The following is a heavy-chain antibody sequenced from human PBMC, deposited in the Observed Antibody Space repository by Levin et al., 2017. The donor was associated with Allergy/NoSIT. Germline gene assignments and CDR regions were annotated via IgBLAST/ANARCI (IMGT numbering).Heavy chain of an antibody. D-gene: IGHD5-18*01. Sequence: PSGGSLRLSCAASGFTFSSYAMHWVRQAPGKGLEWVAVISYDGSNKYYADSVKGRFTITRDNSKNTLYLQMNSLRAEDTAVYYCARGEDYYSYGHDAFDIWGQGTMVTVSS. CDR3: ARGEDYYSYGHDAFDI. J-gene: IGHJ3*02. CDR2: ISYDGSNK. CDR1: GFTFSSYA. V-gene: IGHV3-30-3*01.